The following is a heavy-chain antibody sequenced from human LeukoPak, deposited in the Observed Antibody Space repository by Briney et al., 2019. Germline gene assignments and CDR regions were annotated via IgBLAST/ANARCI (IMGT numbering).Heavy chain of an antibody. V-gene: IGHV3-30*03. CDR3: SSGFGELLQIDY. Sequence: GRPLRLSCAASGFTFSSYGMHWVRQAPGKGLEWVAVISYDGSNKYYADSVKGRFTISRDNSKNTLYLQMNSLRAEDTAVYYCSSGFGELLQIDYWGQGTLVTVSS. J-gene: IGHJ4*02. CDR1: GFTFSSYG. D-gene: IGHD3-10*01. CDR2: ISYDGSNK.